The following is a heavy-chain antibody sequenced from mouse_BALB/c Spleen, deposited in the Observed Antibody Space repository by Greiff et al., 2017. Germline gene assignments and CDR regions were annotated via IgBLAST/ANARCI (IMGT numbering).Heavy chain of an antibody. Sequence: EVQRVESGAELVRSGASVKLSCTASGFNIKDYYMHWVKQRPEQGLEWIGWIDPENGDTEYAPKFQGKATMTADTSSNTAYLQLSSLTSEDTAVYYCNVGYYVRAMDYWGQGTSVTVSS. CDR1: GFNIKDYY. V-gene: IGHV14-4*02. J-gene: IGHJ4*01. CDR3: NVGYYVRAMDY. D-gene: IGHD2-3*01. CDR2: IDPENGDT.